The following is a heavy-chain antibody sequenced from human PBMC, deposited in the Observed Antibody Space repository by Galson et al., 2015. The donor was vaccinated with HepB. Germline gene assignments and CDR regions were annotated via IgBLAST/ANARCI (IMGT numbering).Heavy chain of an antibody. V-gene: IGHV1-18*01. J-gene: IGHJ3*02. Sequence: SVKVSSKASGFTFKKYGLNWVRHVPGRGLEWLGWISTDNGKTKSAQRVQGRVTMTTDTSTGTAYMDLRSLRSDETAIYYCATKFEEYDVMGGWYSFDIWGQGTMVTVPS. CDR3: ATKFEEYDVMGGWYSFDI. CDR1: GFTFKKYG. D-gene: IGHD6-19*01. CDR2: ISTDNGKT.